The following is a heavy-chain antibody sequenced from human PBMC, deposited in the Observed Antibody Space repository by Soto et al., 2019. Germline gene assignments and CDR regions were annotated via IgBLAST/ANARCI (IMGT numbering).Heavy chain of an antibody. CDR3: ARDFIGGTRSYYYYGMDV. J-gene: IGHJ6*02. V-gene: IGHV3-21*01. D-gene: IGHD3-3*01. CDR1: GFTFSSYS. CDR2: ISSSSSYI. Sequence: GGSLRLSCAASGFTFSSYSMNWVRQAPGKGLEWVSSISSSSSYIYYADSVKGRFTISRDNAKNSLYLQMNSLRAEDTAVYYCARDFIGGTRSYYYYGMDVWGQGTTVTVSS.